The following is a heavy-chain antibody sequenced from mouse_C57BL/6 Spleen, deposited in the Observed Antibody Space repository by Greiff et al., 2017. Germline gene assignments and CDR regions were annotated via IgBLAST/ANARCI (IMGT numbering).Heavy chain of an antibody. V-gene: IGHV5-16*01. J-gene: IGHJ1*03. CDR2: INSDGSST. Sequence: EVQLVESEGGLVKPGSSMKLSCTASGFTFSDYYMAWVRQVPEKGLEWVANINSDGSSTYYLHSLKSRFIFSRDNAKNTLYLQISSLKSEETATYYCARDLVWLRDLDVWGTGTTVTVSS. CDR1: GFTFSDYY. D-gene: IGHD2-10*02. CDR3: ARDLVWLRDLDV.